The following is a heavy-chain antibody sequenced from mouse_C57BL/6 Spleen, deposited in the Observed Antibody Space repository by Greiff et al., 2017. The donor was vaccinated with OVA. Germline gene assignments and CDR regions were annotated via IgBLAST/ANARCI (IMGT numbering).Heavy chain of an antibody. CDR1: GYSITSGYY. CDR2: ISYDGSN. J-gene: IGHJ4*01. D-gene: IGHD2-3*01. Sequence: ESGPGLVKPSQSLSLTCSVTGYSITSGYYWNWIRQFPGNKLEWMGYISYDGSNNYNPSLKNRISITRDTSKNQFFLKLNSVTTEDTATYYCAREDDGYSYAMDYWGQGTSVTVSS. V-gene: IGHV3-6*01. CDR3: AREDDGYSYAMDY.